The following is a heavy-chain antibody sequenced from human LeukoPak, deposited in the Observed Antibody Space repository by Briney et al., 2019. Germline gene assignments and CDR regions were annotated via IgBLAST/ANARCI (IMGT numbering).Heavy chain of an antibody. Sequence: SETLSLTCAVSGGSFSSYYWSWIRQPPGKGLEWIGYIYYSGSTNYNPALKSRVTISEDTSKNQISLKLSSVTAADTAVYYCARVRGYYDSSGYDYWGQGTLVTVSS. J-gene: IGHJ4*02. CDR3: ARVRGYYDSSGYDY. V-gene: IGHV4-59*01. CDR1: GGSFSSYY. CDR2: IYYSGST. D-gene: IGHD3-22*01.